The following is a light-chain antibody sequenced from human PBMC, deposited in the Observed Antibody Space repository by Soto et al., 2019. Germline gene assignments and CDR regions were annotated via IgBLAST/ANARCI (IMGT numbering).Light chain of an antibody. CDR3: QQCSDLSLT. Sequence: EIQMTQSPSTLSASVGERATISCRASQSISSWLAWYQQKPGRAPRLLIYGASSMESGIPARFSGSGSGTEFRLTIRTIEPDDFAVYYCQQCSDLSLTFGQGTRLE. J-gene: IGKJ5*01. CDR1: QSISSW. V-gene: IGKV1-5*01. CDR2: GAS.